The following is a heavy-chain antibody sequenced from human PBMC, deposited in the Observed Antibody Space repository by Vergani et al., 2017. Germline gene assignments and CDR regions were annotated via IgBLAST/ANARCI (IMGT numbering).Heavy chain of an antibody. CDR1: GFTFSSYS. CDR3: ARDSSGWYVLDAFDI. J-gene: IGHJ3*02. Sequence: EVQLVESGGGLVKPGGSLRLSCAASGFTFSSYSMNWVRQAPGEGLEWVSSISSSSSYIYYADPVKGRVTISRDNAKNSLYLQMNSLRAEDTAVYYCARDSSGWYVLDAFDIGGQGRMVTVPS. D-gene: IGHD6-19*01. V-gene: IGHV3-21*01. CDR2: ISSSSSYI.